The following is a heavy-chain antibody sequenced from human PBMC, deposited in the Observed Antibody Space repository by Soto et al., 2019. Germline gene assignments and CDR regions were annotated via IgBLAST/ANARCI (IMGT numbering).Heavy chain of an antibody. Sequence: GGSLRLSCAASGFTVSNNYMSWVRQAPGKGLEWVSVIYSGGGTYYADSVKGRFTISRDNSRNTLYLQLNSLRAEDTAVYYCERAGSGSYCVYHYGMDVWGQGTTGTVSS. CDR1: GFTVSNNY. CDR2: IYSGGGT. J-gene: IGHJ6*02. D-gene: IGHD3-10*01. CDR3: ERAGSGSYCVYHYGMDV. V-gene: IGHV3-53*01.